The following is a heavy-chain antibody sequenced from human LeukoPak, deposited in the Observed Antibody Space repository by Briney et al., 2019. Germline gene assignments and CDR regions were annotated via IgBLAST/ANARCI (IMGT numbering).Heavy chain of an antibody. V-gene: IGHV3-11*06. J-gene: IGHJ6*03. D-gene: IGHD1-1*01. CDR3: ARDPEALQNCFAYYYYYMDV. CDR1: GFTFSDYY. Sequence: PGGSLRLSCAASGFTFSDYYMSWIRQAPGKGLEWVSSISSSSSYIYYADSVKGRFTISRDNAKNSLYLQMNSLRAEDTAVYYCARDPEALQNCFAYYYYYMDVWGKGTTVTVSS. CDR2: ISSSSSYI.